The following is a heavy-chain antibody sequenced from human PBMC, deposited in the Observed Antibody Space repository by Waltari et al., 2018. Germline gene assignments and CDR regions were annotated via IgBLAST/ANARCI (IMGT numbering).Heavy chain of an antibody. CDR2: IYTSGST. J-gene: IGHJ4*02. CDR3: ASTYYYGSGSYSN. D-gene: IGHD3-10*01. CDR1: GGSISSGSYY. Sequence: QVQLQESGPGLVKPSQTLSLTCTVSGGSISSGSYYWSWIRQPAGKGLEWIGRIYTSGSTNYNPSLKSRVTISVDTSKNQFSLKLSSGTAADTAVYYCASTYYYGSGSYSNWGQGTLVTVSS. V-gene: IGHV4-61*02.